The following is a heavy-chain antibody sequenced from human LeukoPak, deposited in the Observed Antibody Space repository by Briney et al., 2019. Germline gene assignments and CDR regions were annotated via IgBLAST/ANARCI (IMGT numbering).Heavy chain of an antibody. J-gene: IGHJ4*02. CDR1: GGSISSSSYY. CDR3: AGHRHSPDFVY. CDR2: ISYSGST. Sequence: PSETLSLTCTVSGGSISSSSYYWAWVRQPPGKGLEWIGSISYSGSTYYGPSLKSRVTISVDTSKNQFSLNLNSVTAADAAVYYCAGHRHSPDFVYWGQGTLVTVSS. V-gene: IGHV4-39*01.